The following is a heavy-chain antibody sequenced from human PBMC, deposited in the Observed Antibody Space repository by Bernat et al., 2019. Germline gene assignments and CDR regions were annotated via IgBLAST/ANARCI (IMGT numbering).Heavy chain of an antibody. V-gene: IGHV3-21*05. D-gene: IGHD6-13*01. CDR2: ISSSSSSI. Sequence: EVQLVESGGGLVKPGGSLRLSCAASGFTFSSYSMNWVRQAPGKGLEWVSYISSSSSSIYADSVKGRFTISRDNAKNSLYLQMNSLRAEDTAVYYCARIAAAGSLFDYWGQGTLVTVSS. CDR3: ARIAAAGSLFDY. CDR1: GFTFSSYS. J-gene: IGHJ4*02.